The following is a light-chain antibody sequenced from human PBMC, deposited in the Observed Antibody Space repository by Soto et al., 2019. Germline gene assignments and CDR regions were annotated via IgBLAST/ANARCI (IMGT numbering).Light chain of an antibody. V-gene: IGKV1-33*01. J-gene: IGKJ4*01. Sequence: DIQMTQSPSSLSASVGDRVTITCQASQDISNYLNWYQQKPGKAPKLLIYDASNLETGVPSRFSGGGSGTDFTLTISSLQPEDIATYYCQQYDNLLTFGGGTKVEIK. CDR1: QDISNY. CDR2: DAS. CDR3: QQYDNLLT.